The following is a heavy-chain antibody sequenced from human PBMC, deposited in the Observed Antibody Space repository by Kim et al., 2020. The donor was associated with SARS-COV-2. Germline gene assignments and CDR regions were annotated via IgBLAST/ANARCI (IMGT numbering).Heavy chain of an antibody. Sequence: GESLKISCKGSGYSFTSYWIGWVRQMSGKGLEWMGIIYPGDSDTRYSPSFQGQVTISADKSISTAYLQWSSLKASDTAMYYCARQYSGPAHPNRGVRGYYYGMDVWGQGTTVTVSS. V-gene: IGHV5-51*01. J-gene: IGHJ6*02. CDR2: IYPGDSDT. D-gene: IGHD3-10*01. CDR1: GYSFTSYW. CDR3: ARQYSGPAHPNRGVRGYYYGMDV.